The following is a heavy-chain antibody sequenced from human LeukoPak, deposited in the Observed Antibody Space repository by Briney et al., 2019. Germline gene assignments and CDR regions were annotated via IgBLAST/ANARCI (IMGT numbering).Heavy chain of an antibody. J-gene: IGHJ4*02. CDR3: ARSVGDLPDDC. Sequence: ASVKVSCKDSGCTLTSYGISWVRQAPAHGLEWMGWISAYNGNTNYAQKLQGRVTMTRDMSTSTVYMELSSLRSEDTAVYYCARSVGDLPDDCWGQGTLVTVSS. CDR2: ISAYNGNT. V-gene: IGHV1-18*01. D-gene: IGHD1-26*01. CDR1: GCTLTSYG.